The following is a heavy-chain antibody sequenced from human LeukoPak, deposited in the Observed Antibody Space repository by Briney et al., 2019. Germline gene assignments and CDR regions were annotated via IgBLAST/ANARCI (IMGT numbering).Heavy chain of an antibody. V-gene: IGHV3-23*01. CDR3: ARAPATSVYYFDY. Sequence: GGSLRLSCVASGFTFSNYAMSWVRQAPGKGLEWVSAISGSGYSTYYADSVKGRFTISRDNSKNTLYLQMNSLRAEDTAVYYCARAPATSVYYFDYWGQGTLVTVSS. J-gene: IGHJ4*02. CDR1: GFTFSNYA. CDR2: ISGSGYST. D-gene: IGHD5-12*01.